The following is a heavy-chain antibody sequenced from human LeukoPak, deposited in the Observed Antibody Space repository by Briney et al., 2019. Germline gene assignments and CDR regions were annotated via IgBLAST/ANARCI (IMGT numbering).Heavy chain of an antibody. V-gene: IGHV3-30-3*01. CDR2: ISYDGSNK. D-gene: IGHD2-2*01. CDR3: ARGGGTNIVVVPAAGPLYGMDV. J-gene: IGHJ6*02. CDR1: GFTFSSYA. Sequence: GGSLRLSCAASGFTFSSYAMHWVRQAPGKGLEWVAVISYDGSNKYYADSVKGRFTISRDNSKNTLYLQMNSLRAEDTAVYYCARGGGTNIVVVPAAGPLYGMDVWGQGTTVTVSS.